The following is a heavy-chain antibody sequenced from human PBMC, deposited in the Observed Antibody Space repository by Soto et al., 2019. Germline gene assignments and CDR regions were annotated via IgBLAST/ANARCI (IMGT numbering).Heavy chain of an antibody. CDR2: ISADNTKT. V-gene: IGHV1-18*01. Sequence: QVHLVQSGAEVKKPAASVRVSCKASGYTFTNYDFNWVRQAPGQGLEWMGWISADNTKTNSAQKFQDRLTMSTDTSTGTAYMELRGLRSDETAVYYCARWATVTHDYWGQGTLVTVSS. CDR1: GYTFTNYD. J-gene: IGHJ4*02. CDR3: ARWATVTHDY. D-gene: IGHD4-17*01.